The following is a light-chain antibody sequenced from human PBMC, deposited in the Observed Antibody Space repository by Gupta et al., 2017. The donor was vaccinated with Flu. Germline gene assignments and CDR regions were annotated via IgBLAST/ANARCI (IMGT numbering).Light chain of an antibody. J-gene: IGKJ4*01. Sequence: DIQMTQSPPSLSASVGDRVTITCRASQGIRSDLGWLQQKPGEVPKRLIYSASSLTSGVPSRFSGSGYGTEFTLTISSLQPEDFATYYCGQHNNSPITFGRGTKVDIK. V-gene: IGKV1-17*01. CDR1: QGIRSD. CDR2: SAS. CDR3: GQHNNSPIT.